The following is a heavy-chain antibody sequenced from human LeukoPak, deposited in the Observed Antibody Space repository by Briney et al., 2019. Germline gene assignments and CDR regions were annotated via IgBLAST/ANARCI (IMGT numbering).Heavy chain of an antibody. CDR3: TYDSSGIGAFDI. CDR1: GYTFTGYY. D-gene: IGHD3-22*01. Sequence: ASVKVSCKASGYTFTGYYMHWVRQAPGQGLEWMGWIIPNSGGTSYAQKFQGRVTMTRDTSITTAYMELSRLGSDDTAVYYCTYDSSGIGAFDIWGQGTMVTVSS. J-gene: IGHJ3*02. V-gene: IGHV1-2*02. CDR2: IIPNSGGT.